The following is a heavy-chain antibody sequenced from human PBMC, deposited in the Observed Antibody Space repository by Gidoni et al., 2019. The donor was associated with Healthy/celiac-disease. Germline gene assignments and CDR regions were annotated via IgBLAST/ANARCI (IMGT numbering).Heavy chain of an antibody. Sequence: WMGIINPSGGSTSYAQKFQGRVTMTRDTSTSTVYMELSSLRSEDTAVYYCARGLAVAGYFDYWGQGTLVTVSS. V-gene: IGHV1-46*01. D-gene: IGHD6-19*01. CDR2: INPSGGST. CDR3: ARGLAVAGYFDY. J-gene: IGHJ4*02.